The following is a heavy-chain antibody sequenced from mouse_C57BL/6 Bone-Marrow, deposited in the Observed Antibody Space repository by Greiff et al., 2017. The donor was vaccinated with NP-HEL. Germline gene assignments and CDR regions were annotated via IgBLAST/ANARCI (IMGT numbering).Heavy chain of an antibody. J-gene: IGHJ2*01. D-gene: IGHD1-1*01. V-gene: IGHV1-76*01. CDR2: IYPGSGNT. Sequence: VKLMESGAELVRPGASVKLSCKASGYTFTDYYINWVKQRPGQGLEWIARIYPGSGNTYYNEKFKGKATLTAEKSSSTAYMQLSSLTSEDSAVYFCARNGLLRLYFDYWGQGTTLTVSS. CDR3: ARNGLLRLYFDY. CDR1: GYTFTDYY.